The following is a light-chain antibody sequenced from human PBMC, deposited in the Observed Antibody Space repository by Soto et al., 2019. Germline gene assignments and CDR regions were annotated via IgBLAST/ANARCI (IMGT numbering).Light chain of an antibody. CDR2: GNN. Sequence: QSALTQPPSVSGAPGQRVTVSCTGLSSNIGPEYDVHWYQQLPRTAPKLLIYGNNNRPSGVPDRFSGSKSGTSASLAITGLQAEDEADYYCQSYGGSLSGYVFGTGTKLTVL. CDR3: QSYGGSLSGYV. J-gene: IGLJ1*01. CDR1: SSNIGPEYD. V-gene: IGLV1-40*01.